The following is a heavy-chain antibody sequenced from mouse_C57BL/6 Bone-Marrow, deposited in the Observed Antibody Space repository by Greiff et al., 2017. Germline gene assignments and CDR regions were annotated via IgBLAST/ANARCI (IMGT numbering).Heavy chain of an antibody. CDR1: GYTFTSYW. D-gene: IGHD1-1*01. Sequence: QVQLKQPGAELVMPGASVKLSCKASGYTFTSYWMHWVKQRPGPGLEWIGELDPSDSYTNYNQKFKGKSTLTVDKSSSTAYMQLSSLTSEDSAVYYCASSSYGYFDVWGTGTTVTVSS. J-gene: IGHJ1*03. CDR2: LDPSDSYT. CDR3: ASSSYGYFDV. V-gene: IGHV1-69*01.